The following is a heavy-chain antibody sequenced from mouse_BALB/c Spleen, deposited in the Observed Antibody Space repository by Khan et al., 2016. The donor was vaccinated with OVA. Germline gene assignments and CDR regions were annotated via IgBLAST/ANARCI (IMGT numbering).Heavy chain of an antibody. J-gene: IGHJ3*01. CDR3: ASSTMFTTSWFAY. Sequence: QVQLQQSGAELVKPGASVKMSCKASDYTFTSYNIHWVKQTPGQGLEWIGAIYPGNGDTSYNQKFKGKATLTADKSSSTAYMQLSSLTSEDSAVYYCASSTMFTTSWFAYWGQGTLVTVSA. V-gene: IGHV1-12*01. CDR1: DYTFTSYN. D-gene: IGHD2-2*01. CDR2: IYPGNGDT.